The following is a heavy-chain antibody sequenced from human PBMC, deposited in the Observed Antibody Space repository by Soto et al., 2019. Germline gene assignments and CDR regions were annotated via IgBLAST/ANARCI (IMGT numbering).Heavy chain of an antibody. Sequence: GGSLRLSCAASVFTFSNAWMSWVRQAPGKGLEWVGRIKSKTDGGTTDYAAPVKGRFTISRDDSKNTLYLQMNSLKTEDTAVYYRSSEYMVRGVILNYYYGMDVWGQGTTVTVSS. V-gene: IGHV3-15*01. CDR1: VFTFSNAW. CDR2: IKSKTDGGTT. J-gene: IGHJ6*02. D-gene: IGHD3-10*01. CDR3: SSEYMVRGVILNYYYGMDV.